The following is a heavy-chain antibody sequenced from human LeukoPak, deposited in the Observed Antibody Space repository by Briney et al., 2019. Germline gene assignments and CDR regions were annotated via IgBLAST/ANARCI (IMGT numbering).Heavy chain of an antibody. V-gene: IGHV3-48*03. CDR1: GFTFSSYE. CDR3: ARGAFVYDSSGYWYDY. Sequence: GGSLRLSCAASGFTFSSYEMNWVCQAPGKGLEWVSYISSSGSTIYYADSVKGRFTISRDNAKNSLYLQMNSLRAEDTAVYYCARGAFVYDSSGYWYDYWGQGTLVTVSS. CDR2: ISSSGSTI. D-gene: IGHD3-22*01. J-gene: IGHJ4*02.